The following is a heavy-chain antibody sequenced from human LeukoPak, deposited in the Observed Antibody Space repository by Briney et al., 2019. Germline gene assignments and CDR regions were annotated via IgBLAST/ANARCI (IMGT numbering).Heavy chain of an antibody. CDR3: ARWVGIRYSSSYNWFDP. J-gene: IGHJ5*02. V-gene: IGHV1-8*01. CDR2: MNPNSGNT. Sequence: ASVKVSCKASGYTFTSYDINWVRQATGQGLEWMGWMNPNSGNTGYAQKFQGRVTMTRNTSISTAYMELSSLRSEDTAVYYCARWVGIRYSSSYNWFDPWGQGTLVTVSS. D-gene: IGHD6-13*01. CDR1: GYTFTSYD.